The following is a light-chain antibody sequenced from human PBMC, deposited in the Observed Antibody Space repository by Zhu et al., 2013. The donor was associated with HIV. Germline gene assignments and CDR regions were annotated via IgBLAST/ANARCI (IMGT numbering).Light chain of an antibody. J-gene: IGKJ2*01. CDR1: QDIRNS. CDR3: QQLQSFPYN. V-gene: IGKV1-9*01. CDR2: AAS. Sequence: DIQLTQSPSFLSASIGDRVTITCRVSQDIRNSVAWYQHKPGKAPKLLIYAASTLYMDVPSRFSGSGSGTEFTFTISSLQPEDFATYYCQQLQSFPYNFGQGTKLEIK.